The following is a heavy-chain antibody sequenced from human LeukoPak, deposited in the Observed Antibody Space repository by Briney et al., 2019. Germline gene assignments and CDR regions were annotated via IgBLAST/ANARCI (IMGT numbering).Heavy chain of an antibody. D-gene: IGHD3-10*01. Sequence: ASVKVSCKASGGTFSSYAISWVRQAPGQGLEWMGWIIPIFGTADYAQKFQGRVTITADISTSTAYMELSSLRSEDTAVYYCARDSRSHGPGSYYYYYMDVWGKGTTVTVSS. CDR1: GGTFSSYA. CDR3: ARDSRSHGPGSYYYYYMDV. CDR2: IIPIFGTA. J-gene: IGHJ6*03. V-gene: IGHV1-69*06.